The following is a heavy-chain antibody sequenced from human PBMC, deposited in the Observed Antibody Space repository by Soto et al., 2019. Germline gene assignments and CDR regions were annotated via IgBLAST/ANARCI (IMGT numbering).Heavy chain of an antibody. Sequence: VQLVESGGGVVQPGRSLRLSCAASGFTFSSYGMHWVRQAPGKGLEWVAVISYDGSNKYYADSVKGRFTISRDNSKNTLYLQMNSLRAEDTAVYYCAKDVVVAATQTAPGYWGQGTLVTVSS. D-gene: IGHD2-15*01. CDR2: ISYDGSNK. V-gene: IGHV3-30*18. J-gene: IGHJ4*02. CDR3: AKDVVVAATQTAPGY. CDR1: GFTFSSYG.